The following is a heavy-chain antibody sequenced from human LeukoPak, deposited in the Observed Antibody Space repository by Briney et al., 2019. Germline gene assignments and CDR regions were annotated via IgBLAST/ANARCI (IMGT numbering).Heavy chain of an antibody. D-gene: IGHD2-15*01. Sequence: SETLSLTCAVYGGSFSGYYWSWIRQPPGKGLEWIGEINHSGSTNYNPSLKSRVTISVDTSKNQFSLKLSSVTAADTAVYYCARGRGYCSGGSCYESLGYYYYGMDVWGKGTTVTVSS. V-gene: IGHV4-34*01. CDR1: GGSFSGYY. CDR3: ARGRGYCSGGSCYESLGYYYYGMDV. J-gene: IGHJ6*04. CDR2: INHSGST.